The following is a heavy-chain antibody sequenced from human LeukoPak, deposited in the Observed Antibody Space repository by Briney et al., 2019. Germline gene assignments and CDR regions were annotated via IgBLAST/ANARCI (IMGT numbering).Heavy chain of an antibody. V-gene: IGHV3-30*02. Sequence: PGGSLRLSCAASGFTFSSYGTHWVRQAPGKGLEWVAFIRYDGSNKYYADSVKGRFTISRDNSKNTLYLQMNSLRAEDTAVYYCAKDFGILWALDYWGQGTLVTVSS. D-gene: IGHD2-21*01. J-gene: IGHJ4*02. CDR3: AKDFGILWALDY. CDR2: IRYDGSNK. CDR1: GFTFSSYG.